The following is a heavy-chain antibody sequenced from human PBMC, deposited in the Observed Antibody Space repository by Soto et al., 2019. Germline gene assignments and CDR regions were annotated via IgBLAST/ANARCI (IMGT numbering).Heavy chain of an antibody. V-gene: IGHV1-18*04. Sequence: ASVKVSCKASGYTFTSYGISWVRQAPGQGLEWMGWISAYNGNTNYAQKLQGRVTMTTDTSTSTAYMELRSLRSDDTAVYYCARSPTVTTSSWFDPWGQGTLVTVSS. J-gene: IGHJ5*02. CDR1: GYTFTSYG. CDR2: ISAYNGNT. CDR3: ARSPTVTTSSWFDP. D-gene: IGHD4-17*01.